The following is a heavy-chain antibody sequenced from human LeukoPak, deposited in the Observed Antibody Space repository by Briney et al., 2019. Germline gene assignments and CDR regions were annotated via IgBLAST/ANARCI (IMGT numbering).Heavy chain of an antibody. V-gene: IGHV4-4*07. CDR1: GGSVTTYF. D-gene: IGHD6-6*01. J-gene: IGHJ4*02. Sequence: SETLSLTCTVSGGSVTTYFWNWVGQPAGKGLEWIGRIYSSGVTSYNPSLKSRVTMSVDTSKNQFSLRLTSVTAADTAMYYCARDPRQLGTLDYWGQGILVAVSS. CDR2: IYSSGVT. CDR3: ARDPRQLGTLDY.